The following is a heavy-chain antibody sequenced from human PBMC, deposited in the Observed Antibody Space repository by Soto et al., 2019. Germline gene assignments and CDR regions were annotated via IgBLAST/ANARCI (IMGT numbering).Heavy chain of an antibody. CDR1: GFTFSSYA. CDR3: ATPPLSGYDFLSFDY. D-gene: IGHD5-12*01. Sequence: GGSLRLSCAASGFTFSSYAMSWVRQAPGKGLEWVSAISGSGGSTYYADSVKGRFTISRDNSKNTLYLQMNSLRAEDTAVYYWATPPLSGYDFLSFDYWGQGTLVTVSS. V-gene: IGHV3-23*01. J-gene: IGHJ4*02. CDR2: ISGSGGST.